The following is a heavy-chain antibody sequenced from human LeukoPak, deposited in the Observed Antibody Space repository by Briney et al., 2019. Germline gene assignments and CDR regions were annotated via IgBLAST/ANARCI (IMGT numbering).Heavy chain of an antibody. D-gene: IGHD3-10*01. Sequence: ASVKVSCKASGYTFTSYDINWVRQATGQGLEWMGWMNPNSGNTGYAQKFQGRVTITRNTSISTAYMELSSLRSEDTAVYYCARAPAYYYGSGSYYNDYFDYWGQGTLVTVSS. CDR2: MNPNSGNT. J-gene: IGHJ4*02. CDR1: GYTFTSYD. CDR3: ARAPAYYYGSGSYYNDYFDY. V-gene: IGHV1-8*03.